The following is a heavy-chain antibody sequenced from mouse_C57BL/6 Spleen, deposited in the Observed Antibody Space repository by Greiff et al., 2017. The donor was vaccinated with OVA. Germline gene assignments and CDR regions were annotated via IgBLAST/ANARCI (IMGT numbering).Heavy chain of an antibody. CDR3: ARGYGNYGYAMDY. CDR1: GYTFTSYW. J-gene: IGHJ4*01. CDR2: IYPSDSET. V-gene: IGHV1-61*01. D-gene: IGHD2-1*01. Sequence: QGQLQQPGAELVRPGSSVKLSCKASGYTFTSYWMDWVKQRPGQGLEWIGNIYPSDSETHYNQKFKDKATLTVDKSSSTAYMQLSSLTSEDSAVYYCARGYGNYGYAMDYWGQGTSVTVSS.